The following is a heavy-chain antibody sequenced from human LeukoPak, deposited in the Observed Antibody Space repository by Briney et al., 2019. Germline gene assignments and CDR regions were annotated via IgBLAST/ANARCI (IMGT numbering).Heavy chain of an antibody. CDR1: GFTFRDYY. CDR3: ARKENGNYPFDN. Sequence: PGGSLRLSCAASGFTFRDYYMNWIRQAPGKGLEWVSYISHDGETRHYIDSVKGRFTISRDNAKNSLSLQMNSLRVDDTAVYYCARKENGNYPFDNWGQGTLVPVSS. V-gene: IGHV3-11*01. D-gene: IGHD1-7*01. J-gene: IGHJ4*02. CDR2: ISHDGETR.